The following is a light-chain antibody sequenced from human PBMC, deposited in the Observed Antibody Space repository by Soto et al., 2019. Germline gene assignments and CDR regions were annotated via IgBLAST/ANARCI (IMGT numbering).Light chain of an antibody. CDR3: QQTYSTPYT. J-gene: IGKJ2*01. V-gene: IGKV1-39*01. CDR1: QRISTY. CDR2: AAT. Sequence: DIQMTQSPSSLSTSVRDSVTITCRASQRISTYLNWFQQKPGKAPKLLIYAATSLQSGVPSRFSGSGSGTDFTLTISSLQPEDFATYYCQQTYSTPYTFGQGTRLEIK.